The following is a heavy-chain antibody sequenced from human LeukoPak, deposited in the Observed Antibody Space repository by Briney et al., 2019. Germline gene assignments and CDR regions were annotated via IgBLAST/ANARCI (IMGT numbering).Heavy chain of an antibody. CDR2: ISVYNGNP. CDR1: GYTFSSYG. Sequence: ASVKVSCKASGYTFSSYGISWVRQPPGQGLGGMGWISVYNGNPEYAQKFQGRVIMTTDTFTSTAYMELRSLRSDDTAVYYCARDQYDSVWGSHRPYFDYWGQGTLVTVSS. J-gene: IGHJ4*02. CDR3: ARDQYDSVWGSHRPYFDY. V-gene: IGHV1-18*01. D-gene: IGHD3-16*02.